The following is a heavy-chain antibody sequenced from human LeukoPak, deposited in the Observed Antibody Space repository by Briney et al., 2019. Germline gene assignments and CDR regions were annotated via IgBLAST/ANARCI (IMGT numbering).Heavy chain of an antibody. CDR2: INHSGST. V-gene: IGHV4-34*01. CDR1: GGSFSGYY. Sequence: SETLSLTCAVYGGSFSGYYWSWIRQPPGKGLEWIGEINHSGSTNYNPSLKSRVTISVDTSKNQFSLKLSSVTAADTAVYYCARGSGFGDYALEWGQGTLVTVSS. J-gene: IGHJ4*02. CDR3: ARGSGFGDYALE. D-gene: IGHD4-17*01.